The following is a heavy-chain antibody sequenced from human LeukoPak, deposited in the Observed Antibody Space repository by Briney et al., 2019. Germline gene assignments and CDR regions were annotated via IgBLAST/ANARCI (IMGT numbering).Heavy chain of an antibody. CDR2: IYHSGST. J-gene: IGHJ4*02. CDR3: ARLALAWIQLGIDY. D-gene: IGHD5-18*01. V-gene: IGHV4-4*02. CDR1: GGPISSSNW. Sequence: MSSGTLSLTCAVPGGPISSSNWWSWVRQPPGRGLEWIGEIYHSGSTNYNPSLKSRVTISVDKSKNQFSLKLSSVTAADTAVYYCARLALAWIQLGIDYWGQGTLVTVSS.